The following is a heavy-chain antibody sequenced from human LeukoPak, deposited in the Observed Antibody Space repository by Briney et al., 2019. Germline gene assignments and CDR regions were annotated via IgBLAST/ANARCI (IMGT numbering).Heavy chain of an antibody. J-gene: IGHJ6*02. V-gene: IGHV3-21*01. CDR3: ARDYDFWSGSRTPYYYYGMDV. Sequence: GGSLRLSCAASGFTFSSYSMNWVRQAPGKGLEWVSSISSSSSYIYYADSVKGRFTISRDNSKNTLYLQMNSLRAEDTAVYYCARDYDFWSGSRTPYYYYGMDVWGQGTTVTVSS. CDR2: ISSSSSYI. CDR1: GFTFSSYS. D-gene: IGHD3-3*01.